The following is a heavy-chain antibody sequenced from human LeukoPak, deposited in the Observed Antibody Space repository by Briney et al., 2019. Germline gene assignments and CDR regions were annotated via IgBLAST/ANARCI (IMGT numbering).Heavy chain of an antibody. V-gene: IGHV1-8*01. D-gene: IGHD6-19*01. CDR2: VNPNSGNT. Sequence: GASVKVSCKASGYTFTSYDMNWVRQATGQGLEWMGWVNPNSGNTGYAQKFQGRVTMTRNTSISTAYMELSSLRSEDTAVYYCARDCDIAVAGFDYFDYWGQGTLVTVSS. CDR3: ARDCDIAVAGFDYFDY. J-gene: IGHJ4*02. CDR1: GYTFTSYD.